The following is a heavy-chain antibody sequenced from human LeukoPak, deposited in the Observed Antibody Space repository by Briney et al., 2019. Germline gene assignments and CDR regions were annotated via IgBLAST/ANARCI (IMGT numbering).Heavy chain of an antibody. CDR2: IYYSGST. CDR1: GGSISSSSYY. V-gene: IGHV4-39*07. D-gene: IGHD3-10*01. Sequence: SETLSLTCTVSGGSISSSSYYWGWIRQPPGKGLEWIGSIYYSGSTYYNPSLKSRVTISVDRSKNQFSLKLSSVTDADTAVYYCARGYYYGSGSYTGGWFDPWGQGTLVTVSS. J-gene: IGHJ5*02. CDR3: ARGYYYGSGSYTGGWFDP.